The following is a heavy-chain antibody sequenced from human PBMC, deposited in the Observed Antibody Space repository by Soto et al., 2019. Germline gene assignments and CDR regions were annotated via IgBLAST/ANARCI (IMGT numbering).Heavy chain of an antibody. Sequence: EVQLLESGGGLVRPGGSLRLSCAASGFPFRSYAMGWVRQAPGKGLEWISVISGSGEITLYTDSVKGRFTNSRDFSNNTLSLQMNSLRADDTAIYYCGKARYLLVDQPLYFESWGQGTLVTVSS. CDR1: GFPFRSYA. CDR2: ISGSGEIT. J-gene: IGHJ4*02. V-gene: IGHV3-23*01. CDR3: GKARYLLVDQPLYFES. D-gene: IGHD3-9*01.